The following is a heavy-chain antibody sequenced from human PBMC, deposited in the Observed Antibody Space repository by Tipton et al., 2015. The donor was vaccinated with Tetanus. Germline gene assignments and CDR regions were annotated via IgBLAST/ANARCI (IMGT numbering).Heavy chain of an antibody. CDR2: ISDSGATM. J-gene: IGHJ4*02. D-gene: IGHD3-10*01. CDR3: ARVRGGLNSPTDF. Sequence: SLRLSCAASGFTFSSYSMNWVRQAPGKGLEWVSYISDSGATMYYADSVKGRFTISRDNAKNSLYLQMNGLRVEDTAVFYCARVRGGLNSPTDFWGRGTLVTVSS. CDR1: GFTFSSYS. V-gene: IGHV3-48*01.